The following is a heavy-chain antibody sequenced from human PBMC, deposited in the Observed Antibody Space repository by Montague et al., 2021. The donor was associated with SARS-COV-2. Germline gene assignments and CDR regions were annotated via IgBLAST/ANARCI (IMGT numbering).Heavy chain of an antibody. Sequence: SLRLSCAASTFTVSSSYMSWVRQAPGKGLEWVSVIYKDGTTYYADSVKGRFTISRHNSKNTLFLQMNSLTAEDTAMYYCARTKDDYCDSSGPLDYWGQGTLVTVSS. V-gene: IGHV3-53*01. CDR2: IYKDGTT. D-gene: IGHD3-22*01. CDR1: TFTVSSSY. CDR3: ARTKDDYCDSSGPLDY. J-gene: IGHJ4*02.